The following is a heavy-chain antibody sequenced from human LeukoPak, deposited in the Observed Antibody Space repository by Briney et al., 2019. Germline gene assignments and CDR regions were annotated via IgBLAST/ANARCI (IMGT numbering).Heavy chain of an antibody. Sequence: GGSLRLSCAASGLTFSNYWMHWVRQAPGKGLVWVSRINSDGINTSYADSVKGRFTISRDNAKNTLNLQMNSLRAEDTAVYYCVRGGFSLDRWGQGTLVTVSS. J-gene: IGHJ5*02. D-gene: IGHD3-10*01. CDR1: GLTFSNYW. CDR2: INSDGINT. V-gene: IGHV3-74*01. CDR3: VRGGFSLDR.